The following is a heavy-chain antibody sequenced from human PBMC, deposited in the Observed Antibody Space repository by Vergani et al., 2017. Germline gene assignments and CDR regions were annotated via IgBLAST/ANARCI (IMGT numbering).Heavy chain of an antibody. CDR3: ARVAYSSGWFLDH. D-gene: IGHD6-25*01. J-gene: IGHJ4*02. Sequence: QVQLQESGPGLVKPSQTLSLTCTVSGASINNDFYYWHWIRQPAGKGLEWIGRIYVSGITDYNSSLQSPVSMSVDTSKNQFSLTLTSVTAADTAVYYCARVAYSSGWFLDHWGQGTLVTVSS. CDR1: GASINNDFYY. V-gene: IGHV4-61*02. CDR2: IYVSGIT.